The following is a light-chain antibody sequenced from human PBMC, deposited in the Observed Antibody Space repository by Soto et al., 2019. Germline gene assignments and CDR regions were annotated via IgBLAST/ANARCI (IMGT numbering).Light chain of an antibody. J-gene: IGLJ3*02. CDR2: EVS. Sequence: QSALTQPASVSGSPGQSITISCTGTSSDVGGYNYVSWYQHHPGKAPKLMIYEVSNRPSGVSTRFSGSKSGNTASLTISGLQAEDEADYYCSSYTSSSTWLFGGGTQLTVL. V-gene: IGLV2-14*01. CDR3: SSYTSSSTWL. CDR1: SSDVGGYNY.